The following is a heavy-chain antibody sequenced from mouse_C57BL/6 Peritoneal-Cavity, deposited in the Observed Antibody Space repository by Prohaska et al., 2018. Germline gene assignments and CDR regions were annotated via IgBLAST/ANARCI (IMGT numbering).Heavy chain of an antibody. D-gene: IGHD4-1*01. J-gene: IGHJ4*01. CDR2: INPDSSII. CDR3: ARDLGRVDY. CDR1: GIDFSRYW. Sequence: EVKILQSGGGLVQPGGSLKLSCAASGIDFSRYWMSWVRRHPGKGLEWIVEINPDSSIINYAPSLKDKFIISRDNAKNTLYQQMSKVRSEDTALYYCARDLGRVDYWGQGTSVTVSS. V-gene: IGHV4-1*01.